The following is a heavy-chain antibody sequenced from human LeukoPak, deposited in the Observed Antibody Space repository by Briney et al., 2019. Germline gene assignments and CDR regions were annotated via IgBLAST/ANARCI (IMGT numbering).Heavy chain of an antibody. V-gene: IGHV1-2*04. J-gene: IGHJ4*02. Sequence: ASVKVSCKASGYTFTDYYMHWLRQAPGQGLEWMGWINPNSGATNYAQKFQGWVTMTRDTSITTAYMELSRLNSDDTAVYYCARDGGLDYWGQGTLVTVSS. CDR2: INPNSGAT. CDR3: ARDGGLDY. CDR1: GYTFTDYY.